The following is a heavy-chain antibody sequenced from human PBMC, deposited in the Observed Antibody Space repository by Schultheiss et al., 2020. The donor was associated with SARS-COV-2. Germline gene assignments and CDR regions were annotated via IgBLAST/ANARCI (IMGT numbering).Heavy chain of an antibody. V-gene: IGHV3-48*03. J-gene: IGHJ5*02. Sequence: GGSLRLSCVDSAFMFGSSVMYWVRQAPGKGLEWVSGDNTYYAASVKGHFTISRDNTYNSLFLQMNSLRAEDTAVYYCVRDRSWWTPYNCFDLWGRGTLVTVSS. CDR1: AFMFGSSV. D-gene: IGHD2-15*01. CDR2: DNT. CDR3: VRDRSWWTPYNCFDL.